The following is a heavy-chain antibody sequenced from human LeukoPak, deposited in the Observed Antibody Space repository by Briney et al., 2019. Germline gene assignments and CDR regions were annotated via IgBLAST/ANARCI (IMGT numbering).Heavy chain of an antibody. CDR1: GFTFSSYA. CDR2: ISYDGSNK. V-gene: IGHV3-30-3*01. J-gene: IGHJ6*03. CDR3: ARDPQGSYYYMGV. Sequence: GGSLRLSCAASGFTFSSYAMHWVRQAPGKGLEWVAVISYDGSNKYYADSVKGRFTISRDNSKNTLYLQMNSLRAEDTAVYYCARDPQGSYYYMGVWGKGTTVTVSS.